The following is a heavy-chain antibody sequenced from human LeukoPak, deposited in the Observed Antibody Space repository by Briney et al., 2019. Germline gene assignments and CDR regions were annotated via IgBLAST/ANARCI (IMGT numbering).Heavy chain of an antibody. V-gene: IGHV3-7*01. J-gene: IGHJ4*02. CDR3: ARVNRGSYYAYYFDY. CDR2: IKQDGSEK. CDR1: GFTFSSFW. D-gene: IGHD1-26*01. Sequence: SGGSLRLSCAASGFTFSSFWMSWVRQAPGKGLEWVDNIKQDGSEKYYVDSVKGRFTISRDNAKNSLYLQMNSLRAEDTAVYYCARVNRGSYYAYYFDYWGQGTLVTVSS.